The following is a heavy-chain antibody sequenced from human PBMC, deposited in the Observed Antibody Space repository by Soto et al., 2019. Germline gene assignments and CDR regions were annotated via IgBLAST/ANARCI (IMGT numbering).Heavy chain of an antibody. CDR3: AADSSTYNGNPFHF. D-gene: IGHD2-2*01. CDR2: FYYSGIT. Sequence: SETLSLTCTVTGGSISTGGHYWSWIRQPPGKGLEWIGYFYYSGITNYNPSLKSRVTISVDTSKTQFSLKLSSVTAADTAVYYWAADSSTYNGNPFHFWGQGTLVTVSS. J-gene: IGHJ4*02. V-gene: IGHV4-61*08. CDR1: GGSISTGGHY.